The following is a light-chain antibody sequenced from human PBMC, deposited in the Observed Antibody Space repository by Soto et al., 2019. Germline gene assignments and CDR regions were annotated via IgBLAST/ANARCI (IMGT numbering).Light chain of an antibody. J-gene: IGLJ1*01. V-gene: IGLV2-23*01. Sequence: QSALNQPASVSGSPGQSITISCTGTSSDVGSYNLVSWYQQHPGKAPKLMIYEGSKRPSGVSNRFSGSKSGNTASLTISGLQADDEADYYCCSYAGSSTFYVFGTGTKVTVL. CDR1: SSDVGSYNL. CDR3: CSYAGSSTFYV. CDR2: EGS.